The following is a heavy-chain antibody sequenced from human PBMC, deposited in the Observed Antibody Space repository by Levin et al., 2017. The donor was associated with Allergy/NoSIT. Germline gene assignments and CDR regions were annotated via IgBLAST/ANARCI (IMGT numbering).Heavy chain of an antibody. CDR3: AKGTTVTTGYYGMDV. CDR2: VSWNSGHI. D-gene: IGHD4-17*01. V-gene: IGHV3-9*01. CDR1: GFTFEDYA. Sequence: PGGSLRLSCVAFGFTFEDYAMFWVRQGPGKGLEWVAGVSWNSGHIGYAGSVKGRFTISRDNAKNSLYLQMNSLRDEDTALYYCAKGTTVTTGYYGMDVWGQGTGVTVSS. J-gene: IGHJ6*02.